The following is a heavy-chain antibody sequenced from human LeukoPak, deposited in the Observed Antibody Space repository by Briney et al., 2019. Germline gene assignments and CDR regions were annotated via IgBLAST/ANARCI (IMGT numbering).Heavy chain of an antibody. V-gene: IGHV1-8*01. J-gene: IGHJ4*02. Sequence: ASVKVSCKASGYTFTSYDINWVRQATGQVPEWMGWMNPNSGNTGYAEKFQGRVTMTRNTSISTAYMELSSLTSEDTAVYYCARAEASRSSGKILGYWGQGTLVTVSS. CDR1: GYTFTSYD. CDR2: MNPNSGNT. D-gene: IGHD1-26*01. CDR3: ARAEASRSSGKILGY.